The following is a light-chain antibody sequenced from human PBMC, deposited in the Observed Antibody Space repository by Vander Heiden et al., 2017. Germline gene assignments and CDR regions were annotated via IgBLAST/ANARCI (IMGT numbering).Light chain of an antibody. CDR3: MQALQTPIT. CDR1: QSLLYSKEYNY. CDR2: LGS. V-gene: IGKV2-28*01. J-gene: IGKJ5*01. Sequence: DIVINQSPLSLPVTPGEPASISCRSRQSLLYSKEYNYVEWYLQKPGQSPQLLIYLGSSRASGVPDRFSGSGSGTDFTLRISRVEADDVGIYYCMQALQTPITFGQGTRLEIK.